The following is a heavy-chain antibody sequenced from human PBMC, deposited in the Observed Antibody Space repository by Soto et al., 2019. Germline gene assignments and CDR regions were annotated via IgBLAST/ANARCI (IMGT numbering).Heavy chain of an antibody. CDR1: GFTFSNYG. Sequence: GGSLRLSCAASGFTFSNYGMSWVRQAPGKGLEWVSAISGSGGSTYYADSVKGRFTISRDNSKNTLYLQMNSLRAEDTALYYCAKIPNYYGSGSYDYFDYWGQGTLVTVSS. CDR2: ISGSGGST. V-gene: IGHV3-23*01. CDR3: AKIPNYYGSGSYDYFDY. J-gene: IGHJ4*02. D-gene: IGHD3-10*01.